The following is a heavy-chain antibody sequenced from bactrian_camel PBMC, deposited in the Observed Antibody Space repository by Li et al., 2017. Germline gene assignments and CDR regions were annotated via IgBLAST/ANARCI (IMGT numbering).Heavy chain of an antibody. D-gene: IGHD3*01. J-gene: IGHJ4*01. CDR1: GFTFDDSD. CDR3: AEARDISTLKCFDGPADY. Sequence: QLVESGGGLVQEGGSLRLACTASGFTFDDSDRGWYRQAPGNECELVSTITSDGITFYAASVKGRFTISQDYAESTLYLQMNNLKPEDTGVYYCAEARDISTLKCFDGPADYWGQGTQVTVS. V-gene: IGHV3S55*01. CDR2: ITSDGIT.